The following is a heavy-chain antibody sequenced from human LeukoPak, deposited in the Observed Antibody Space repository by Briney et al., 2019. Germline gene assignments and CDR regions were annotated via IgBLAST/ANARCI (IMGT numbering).Heavy chain of an antibody. V-gene: IGHV3-23*01. Sequence: PGGALRLSCAASGFTFSIYAMSWVRQAAGTGLEGVSAISGSGGSTYYADSVRGRFTISRDNSKNTLYLQMNSLRAEDTAVYYCAKQAQWLVRGFDYWGQGTLVTVSS. D-gene: IGHD6-19*01. CDR2: ISGSGGST. CDR3: AKQAQWLVRGFDY. J-gene: IGHJ4*02. CDR1: GFTFSIYA.